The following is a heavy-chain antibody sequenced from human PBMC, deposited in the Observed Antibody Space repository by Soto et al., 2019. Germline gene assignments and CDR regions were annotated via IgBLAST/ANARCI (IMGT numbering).Heavy chain of an antibody. CDR2: IYYSGST. CDR3: ARDRSGSGYYYSYYYGMDV. CDR1: GGSISSGGYY. J-gene: IGHJ6*02. V-gene: IGHV4-31*03. D-gene: IGHD3-22*01. Sequence: SSETLSLTCTVSGGSISSGGYYWSWIRQHPGKGLEWIGYIYYSGSTYYNPSLKSRVTISVDTSKNQFSLKLSSVTAADTAVYYCARDRSGSGYYYSYYYGMDVWGQGTTVTVSS.